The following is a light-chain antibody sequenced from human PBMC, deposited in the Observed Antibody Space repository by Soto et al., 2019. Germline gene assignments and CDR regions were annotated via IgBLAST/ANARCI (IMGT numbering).Light chain of an antibody. Sequence: QSVLTQPRSVSGSPGQSVTISCTGTSSDVAYYNYVSWYQQHPGTAPKLMIYDVTTRPSGVPDRFSGSKSGNTASLTISGLQAEDEADYYCCSYAGSYTIYVFGTGTQLTVL. CDR2: DVT. J-gene: IGLJ1*01. V-gene: IGLV2-11*01. CDR1: SSDVAYYNY. CDR3: CSYAGSYTIYV.